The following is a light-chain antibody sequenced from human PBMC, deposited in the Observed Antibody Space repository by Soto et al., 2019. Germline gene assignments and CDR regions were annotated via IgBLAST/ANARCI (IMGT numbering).Light chain of an antibody. V-gene: IGKV2-24*01. J-gene: IGKJ2*01. CDR2: RVS. CDR1: QSLLHSDGNTY. CDR3: MQATQFPPYT. Sequence: DIVLSQTPLSSPVTLGQPASISCKSSQSLLHSDGNTYLSWLQQRPGQPPRLLIYRVSSRFSGVPDRFSGSGAGTDFTLKISRVEAEDLGVYYCMQATQFPPYTFGQGTKLEI.